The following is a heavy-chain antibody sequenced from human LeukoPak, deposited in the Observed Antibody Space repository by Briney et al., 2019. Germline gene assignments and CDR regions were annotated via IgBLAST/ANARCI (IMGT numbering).Heavy chain of an antibody. D-gene: IGHD3-16*01. V-gene: IGHV4-4*09. J-gene: IGHJ4*02. CDR2: IYTSGST. Sequence: PSETLSLTCTVSGGSISSYYWSWIRQPPGKGLEWIGYIYTSGSTNYNPSLKSRVTISVDTSKNQFSLKLSSVTAADTAVYYCARSRGGASGPFDYWGQGTLVTVSS. CDR1: GGSISSYY. CDR3: ARSRGGASGPFDY.